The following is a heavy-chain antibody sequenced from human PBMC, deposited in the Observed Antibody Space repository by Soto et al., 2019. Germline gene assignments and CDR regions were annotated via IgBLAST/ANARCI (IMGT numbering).Heavy chain of an antibody. V-gene: IGHV1-69*04. Sequence: ASVKVSCKASGYTFTSYGISWVRQAPGQGLEWMGRISAIIGKTNYAQKFQGRVTITADKSTSTAYMELSSLRSEDTAVYYCASLSGKPDYWGQGTQVIVSS. CDR2: ISAIIGKT. D-gene: IGHD3-10*01. CDR1: GYTFTSYG. CDR3: ASLSGKPDY. J-gene: IGHJ4*02.